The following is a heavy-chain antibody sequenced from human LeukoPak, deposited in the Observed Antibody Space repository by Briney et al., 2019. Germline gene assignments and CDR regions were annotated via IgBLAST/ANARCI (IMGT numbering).Heavy chain of an antibody. CDR1: GYTFTSYA. J-gene: IGHJ4*02. Sequence: ASVKVSCKASGYTFTSYAMHWVRQAPGQRLEWMGWINAGNGNTKYSQKFQGRVTITRDTSASTAYLQWSSLKASDTAMYYCARLSGGNSDYWGQGTLVTVSS. V-gene: IGHV1-3*01. D-gene: IGHD2-15*01. CDR2: INAGNGNT. CDR3: ARLSGGNSDY.